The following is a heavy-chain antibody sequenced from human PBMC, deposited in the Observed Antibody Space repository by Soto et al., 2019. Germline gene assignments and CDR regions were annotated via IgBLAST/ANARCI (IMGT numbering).Heavy chain of an antibody. V-gene: IGHV3-23*01. Sequence: GGSLRLSCAASGFTFTIFAMSWVRKSPGKGLEWVSTISGSGGSTYYADAVKGRFTISRDNSMGTLYLQMKSLRVEDTAIYYCAKEVSLGSTVDLGYWGQGTLVTVSS. CDR3: AKEVSLGSTVDLGY. CDR2: ISGSGGST. CDR1: GFTFTIFA. D-gene: IGHD7-27*01. J-gene: IGHJ4*02.